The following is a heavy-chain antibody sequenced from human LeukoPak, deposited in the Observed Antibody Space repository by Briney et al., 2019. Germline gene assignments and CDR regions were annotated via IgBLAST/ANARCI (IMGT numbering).Heavy chain of an antibody. Sequence: GGSLRLSCAASGFTFSSYAMSWVRQAPGKGLEWVSDINGSGGSTYYADSVKGRFTISRDNSKNTLYLQMNSLRAEDTAVYYCAKDRDPYDYGSGSYYNGVFDYWGQGTMVTVSS. J-gene: IGHJ3*01. CDR3: AKDRDPYDYGSGSYYNGVFDY. V-gene: IGHV3-23*01. CDR1: GFTFSSYA. D-gene: IGHD3-10*01. CDR2: INGSGGST.